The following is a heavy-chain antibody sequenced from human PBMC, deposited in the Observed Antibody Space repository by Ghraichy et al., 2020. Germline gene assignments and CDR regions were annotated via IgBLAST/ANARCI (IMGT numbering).Heavy chain of an antibody. J-gene: IGHJ4*02. CDR1: GFTFSSYW. CDR3: ARLNSGTFALDY. CDR2: IKQDASEK. Sequence: LSLTCAASGFTFSSYWMTWVRQAPGKGLEWVANIKQDASEKYYVDSVKGRFTISRDNAKNSVYLQMNSLRGEDTAVYYCARLNSGTFALDYWGQGTLVTVSS. V-gene: IGHV3-7*01. D-gene: IGHD1-26*01.